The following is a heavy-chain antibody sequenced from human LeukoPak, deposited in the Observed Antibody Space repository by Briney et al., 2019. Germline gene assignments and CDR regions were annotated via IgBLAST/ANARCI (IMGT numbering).Heavy chain of an antibody. CDR1: GYTFTGYH. Sequence: ASVKVSCKASGYTFTGYHMHWVRQAPGQGLEWMGRINPNSGDTNYAQKFQGRVTMTRDTSISTAYMELSRLRSDDTAVYYCARGGPEGVNPFDYWGQGTLVTVSS. CDR2: INPNSGDT. CDR3: ARGGPEGVNPFDY. J-gene: IGHJ4*02. D-gene: IGHD1-14*01. V-gene: IGHV1-2*06.